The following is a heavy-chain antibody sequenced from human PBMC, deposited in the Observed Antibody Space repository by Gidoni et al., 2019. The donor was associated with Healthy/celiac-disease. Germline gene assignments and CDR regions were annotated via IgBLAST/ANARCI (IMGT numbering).Heavy chain of an antibody. Sequence: QLQLQESGPGLVKPSETLSLTCTVSGGSISSTSYYWGWIRQPPGKGLEWIGSIYYSGSTYYNPSLKSRVTISVDTSKNQFSLKLSSVTAADTAVYYCARLRGNDFWSGYFQPFDYWGQGTLVTVSS. CDR3: ARLRGNDFWSGYFQPFDY. V-gene: IGHV4-39*01. CDR1: GGSISSTSYY. CDR2: IYYSGST. D-gene: IGHD3-3*01. J-gene: IGHJ4*02.